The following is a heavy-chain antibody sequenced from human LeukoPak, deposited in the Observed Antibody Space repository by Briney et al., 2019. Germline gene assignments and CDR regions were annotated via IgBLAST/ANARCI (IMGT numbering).Heavy chain of an antibody. CDR3: ARRKEELRDGGYVGGALGY. Sequence: GRSLRLSCAASGFTFSTYAMHWVRQAPGKGLEWVAVISYDGSNKYYADSVKGRFTISRDNSKNTLYLQMNSLRAEDTAVYYCARRKEELRDGGYVGGALGYWGQGTLATVSS. CDR1: GFTFSTYA. D-gene: IGHD5-12*01. CDR2: ISYDGSNK. J-gene: IGHJ4*02. V-gene: IGHV3-30-3*01.